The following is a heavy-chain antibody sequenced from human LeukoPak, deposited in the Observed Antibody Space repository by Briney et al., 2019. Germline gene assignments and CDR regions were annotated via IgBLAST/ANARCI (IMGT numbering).Heavy chain of an antibody. CDR2: IWYDGTNK. CDR3: ASGRMVRGVTISYYFDY. CDR1: GFTFRSYD. V-gene: IGHV3-33*01. Sequence: PGRSLRLSCAASGFTFRSYDMHWVRQAPGKGLEWVAIIWYDGTNKYYADSVKGRFTISRDNSKNTLYLQMNSLRVEDTAVYYCASGRMVRGVTISYYFDYWGQGTLVTVPS. D-gene: IGHD3-10*01. J-gene: IGHJ4*02.